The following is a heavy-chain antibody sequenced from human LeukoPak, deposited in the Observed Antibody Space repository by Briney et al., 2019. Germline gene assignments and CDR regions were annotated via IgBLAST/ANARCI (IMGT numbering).Heavy chain of an antibody. CDR1: GFTFSRYW. J-gene: IGHJ4*02. D-gene: IGHD4-17*01. CDR2: IKQDGSER. V-gene: IGHV3-7*01. Sequence: GGSLRLSCAASGFTFSRYWMSWVRQAPGKGLEWVASIKQDGSERYYVDSVKGRFTISRDNSKNTLYLQMNSLRAEDTAVYYCARDSDYGDLGYWGQGTLVTVSS. CDR3: ARDSDYGDLGY.